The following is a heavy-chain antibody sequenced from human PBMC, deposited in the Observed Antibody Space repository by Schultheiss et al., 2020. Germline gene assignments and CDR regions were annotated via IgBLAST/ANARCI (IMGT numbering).Heavy chain of an antibody. V-gene: IGHV4-59*01. J-gene: IGHJ3*02. D-gene: IGHD5-18*01. CDR2: IYYSGST. Sequence: SETLSLTCTVSGGSISNYYWSWIRQPPGRGLDWIGYIYYSGSTYYNPSLKSRVTISVDTSKNQFSLKLSSVTAADTAVYYCASLRGYNYGDAFDIWGQGTMVTVSS. CDR3: ASLRGYNYGDAFDI. CDR1: GGSISNYY.